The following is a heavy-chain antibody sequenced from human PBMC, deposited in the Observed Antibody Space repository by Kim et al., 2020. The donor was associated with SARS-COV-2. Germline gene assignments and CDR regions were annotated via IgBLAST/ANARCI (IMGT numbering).Heavy chain of an antibody. CDR3: ARPLSSHSLALDV. V-gene: IGHV3-74*01. Sequence: GGSLRLSCAASGFTLSRYWIHWVRQAPGKGLVWVSRINSDGSIISYADSVRGRFTISRDNAKNTVYLQMNSLSAEDTAVYYCARPLSSHSLALDVWGQGTTVTVSS. D-gene: IGHD2-21*01. J-gene: IGHJ6*02. CDR1: GFTLSRYW. CDR2: INSDGSII.